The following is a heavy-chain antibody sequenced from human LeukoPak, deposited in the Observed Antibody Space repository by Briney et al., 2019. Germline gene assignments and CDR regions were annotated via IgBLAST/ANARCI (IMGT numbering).Heavy chain of an antibody. CDR2: ISGSGGSI. D-gene: IGHD1-1*01. J-gene: IGHJ4*02. CDR1: GLSFSRYA. V-gene: IGHV3-23*01. Sequence: PGGSLRLSCAAAGLSFSRYAMSWVRQAPGKGLEWVSVISGSGGSIYYADSVKGRFTISRDNSKNTLYLQMNSLRAEDTAVYYCAKCKGNWNDDGFDYWGQGTLVTVSS. CDR3: AKCKGNWNDDGFDY.